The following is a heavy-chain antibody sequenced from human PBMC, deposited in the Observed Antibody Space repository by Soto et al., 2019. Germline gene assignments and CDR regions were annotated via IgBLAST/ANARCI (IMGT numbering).Heavy chain of an antibody. CDR2: IIPVVGTT. V-gene: IGHV1-69*01. J-gene: IGHJ6*02. CDR3: ARSSPYIVVRKPTGNQDYYGMDV. CDR1: GGTFSNYT. D-gene: IGHD2-2*01. Sequence: QVQLVQSGAEVKKPASSVKVFCKGSGGTFSNYTISWVRQAPGQGLEWMGGIIPVVGTTDYEQKFQGRVTTTADGSTSTSYMKLSSLRSADTAVYYCARSSPYIVVRKPTGNQDYYGMDVWGQGTTVTVSS.